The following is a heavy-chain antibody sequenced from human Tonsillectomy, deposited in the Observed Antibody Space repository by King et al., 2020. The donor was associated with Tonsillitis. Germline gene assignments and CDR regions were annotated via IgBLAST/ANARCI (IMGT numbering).Heavy chain of an antibody. J-gene: IGHJ3*02. CDR1: GASISSND. CDR3: ARDTAAAGIWVCDI. V-gene: IGHV4-4*07. D-gene: IGHD6-13*01. Sequence: QLQESGPGLVKPSETLSLTCTVSGASISSNDWNWIRQPAGKGLEWIGRIYTSGSTNYNPSLKSRVTLSVSTSKNKFSLKLSSWTAADTAVYYCARDTAAAGIWVCDIWGQGTLVTASS. CDR2: IYTSGST.